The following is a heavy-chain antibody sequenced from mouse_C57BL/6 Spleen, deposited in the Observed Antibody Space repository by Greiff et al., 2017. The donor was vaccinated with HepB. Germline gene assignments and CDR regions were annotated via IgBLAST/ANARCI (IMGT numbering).Heavy chain of an antibody. Sequence: EVHLVESGAELVKPGASVKLSCTASGFNIKDYYMHWVKQRTEQGLEWIGRIDPEDGETKYAPKFQGKATITADTSSNTAYLQLSSLTSEDTAVYYCALPDSSGYFDYWGQGTTLTVSS. V-gene: IGHV14-2*01. CDR3: ALPDSSGYFDY. J-gene: IGHJ2*01. CDR1: GFNIKDYY. D-gene: IGHD3-2*02. CDR2: IDPEDGET.